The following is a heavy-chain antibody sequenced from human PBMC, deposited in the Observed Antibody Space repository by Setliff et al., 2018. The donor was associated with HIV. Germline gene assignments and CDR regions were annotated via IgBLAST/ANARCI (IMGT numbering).Heavy chain of an antibody. CDR1: DDSIRSSH. CDR3: ARCGPVAGYRVYFDY. Sequence: ETLSLTCSVSDDSIRSSHWNWIRQSPGKGLEWIAYIHTSGSTYFNPSLNSRITVSVDTSRSQFSLKLNSVTAADTAVYYCARCGPVAGYRVYFDYWGQGSPVTVSS. D-gene: IGHD6-19*01. CDR2: IHTSGST. V-gene: IGHV4-4*08. J-gene: IGHJ4*02.